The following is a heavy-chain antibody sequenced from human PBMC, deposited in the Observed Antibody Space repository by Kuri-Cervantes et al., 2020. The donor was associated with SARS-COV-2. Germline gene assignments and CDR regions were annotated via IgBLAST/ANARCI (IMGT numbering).Heavy chain of an antibody. D-gene: IGHD3-3*01. CDR2: IYHSGST. J-gene: IGHJ4*02. V-gene: IGHV4-34*01. CDR3: ASLSTYYDFWSGYFDY. Sequence: SETLSLTCAVYGGSFSGYYWSWIRQPPGKGLEWIGEIYHSGSTNYNPSLKSRVTISVDKSKNQFSLKLNSVTAADTAVYYCASLSTYYDFWSGYFDYWGQGTLVTVSS. CDR1: GGSFSGYY.